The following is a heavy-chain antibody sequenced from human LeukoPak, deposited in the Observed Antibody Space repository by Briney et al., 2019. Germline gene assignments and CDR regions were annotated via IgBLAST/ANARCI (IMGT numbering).Heavy chain of an antibody. D-gene: IGHD2-21*01. CDR1: GGSLSSTGYS. CDR2: NSYRGST. J-gene: IGHJ4*02. CDR3: ALGLWYVDY. V-gene: IGHV4-39*01. Sequence: SETLSLTCTVSGGSLSSTGYSWAWVRQPPGRGLEWIGSNSYRGSTYYNPSLKSRLTISVDSSKNQFSLKLSSVTAADTAVYYCALGLWYVDYWGQGTLVTVSS.